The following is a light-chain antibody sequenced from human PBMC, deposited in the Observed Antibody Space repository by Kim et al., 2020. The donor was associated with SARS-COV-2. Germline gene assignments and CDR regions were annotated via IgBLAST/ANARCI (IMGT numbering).Light chain of an antibody. CDR1: QGIGND. Sequence: SASVGDRVTTTCRASQGIGNDLGWYQQRPGKAPKRLIYSASTLQSEVPSRFSGSGSGTEFTLPISSLQPEDFATYYCLQHKSYPPTFGQGTKLEI. J-gene: IGKJ2*01. V-gene: IGKV1-17*01. CDR3: LQHKSYPPT. CDR2: SAS.